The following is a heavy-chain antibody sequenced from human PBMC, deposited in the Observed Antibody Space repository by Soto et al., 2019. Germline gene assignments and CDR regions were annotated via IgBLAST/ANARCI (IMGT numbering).Heavy chain of an antibody. CDR2: ISYDGSNK. CDR3: AKDLLGPGRAYGMDV. D-gene: IGHD7-27*01. J-gene: IGHJ6*02. Sequence: QVQLVESGGGVVQPGRSLRLSCAASGFTFSSYGMHWVRQAPGKGLEWVAVISYDGSNKYYADSVKGRFTIPRDNSXXTLDLQMNSLRAEDTAVYYCAKDLLGPGRAYGMDVWGQGTTVTVSS. V-gene: IGHV3-30*18. CDR1: GFTFSSYG.